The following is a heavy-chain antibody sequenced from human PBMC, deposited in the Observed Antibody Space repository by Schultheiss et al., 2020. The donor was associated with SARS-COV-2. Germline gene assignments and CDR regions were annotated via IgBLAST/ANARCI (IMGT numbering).Heavy chain of an antibody. D-gene: IGHD5-12*01. J-gene: IGHJ4*02. CDR3: ARGVWGYSGYDYYVDY. V-gene: IGHV4-61*10. CDR1: GGSISSGGYY. CDR2: IYYSGST. Sequence: SETLSLTCTVSGGSISSGGYYWSWIRQPAGKGLEWIGYIYYSGSTNYNPSLKSRVTISVDTSKNQFSLKLSSVTAADTAVYYCARGVWGYSGYDYYVDYWGQGTLVTVSS.